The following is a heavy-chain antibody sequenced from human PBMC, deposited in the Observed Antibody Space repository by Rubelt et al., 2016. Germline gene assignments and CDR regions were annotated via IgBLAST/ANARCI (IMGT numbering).Heavy chain of an antibody. J-gene: IGHJ4*02. D-gene: IGHD6-6*01. CDR3: ASGPYSSSASLFPFDY. Sequence: RLTISRDNSKNTLYLQMNSLRAEDTAVYYCASGPYSSSASLFPFDYWGQGTLVTVSS. V-gene: IGHV3-30*01.